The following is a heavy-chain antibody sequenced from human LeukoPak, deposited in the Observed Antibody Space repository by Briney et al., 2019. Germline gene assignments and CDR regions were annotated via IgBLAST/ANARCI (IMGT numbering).Heavy chain of an antibody. CDR1: GFTFSSYS. J-gene: IGHJ4*02. CDR3: AREAISYNWNYGPDFDY. CDR2: ISSSSSYI. Sequence: GGSLRLSCAASGFTFSSYSMNWVRQAPGKGLEWVSSISSSSSYIYYADSVKGRFTISRDNAKNSLYLQMNSLRAEDTAVYYCAREAISYNWNYGPDFDYWGQGTLVTVSS. D-gene: IGHD1-7*01. V-gene: IGHV3-21*01.